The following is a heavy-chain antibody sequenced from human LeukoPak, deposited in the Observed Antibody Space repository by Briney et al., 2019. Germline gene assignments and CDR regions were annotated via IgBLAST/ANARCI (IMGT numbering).Heavy chain of an antibody. CDR3: ARSTHSGWGRYYFTY. CDR1: GFTSRSYW. J-gene: IGHJ4*02. Sequence: GGSLRLACAASGFTSRSYWMRWVRHAPGKGRVWVSHINSDGTTTTYAAPATARFTISRYNAKNTLYFQMTTLRAEDTAVYYCARSTHSGWGRYYFTYWGQGTLVTVSS. CDR2: INSDGTTT. V-gene: IGHV3-74*01. D-gene: IGHD6-19*01.